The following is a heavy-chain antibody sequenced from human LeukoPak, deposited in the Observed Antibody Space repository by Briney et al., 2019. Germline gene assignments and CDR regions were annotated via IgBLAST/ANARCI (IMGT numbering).Heavy chain of an antibody. V-gene: IGHV3-30*18. Sequence: PGGSLRLSCAASGFTFSSYGMHWVRQAPGKGLEWGAVISYDGSNKYYADSAKGRLTISRDNSKNTLYLQMTSLKAEDTAVYYCAKDLVGSGNHSYWGQGTLVTVSS. D-gene: IGHD3-10*01. CDR1: GFTFSSYG. CDR3: AKDLVGSGNHSY. J-gene: IGHJ4*02. CDR2: ISYDGSNK.